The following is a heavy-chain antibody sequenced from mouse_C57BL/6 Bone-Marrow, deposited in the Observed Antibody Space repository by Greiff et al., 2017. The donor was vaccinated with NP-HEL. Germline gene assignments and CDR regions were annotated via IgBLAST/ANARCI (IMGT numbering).Heavy chain of an antibody. Sequence: VQLKQSGPELVKPGASVKISCKASGYSFTGYYMNWVKQSPEKSLEWIGEINPSTGGTTYNQKFKAKATLTVDKSSSTAYMQLKSLTSEDSAVYYCARGEGNYGWGQGTLVTVSA. CDR2: INPSTGGT. CDR3: ARGEGNYG. CDR1: GYSFTGYY. V-gene: IGHV1-42*01. J-gene: IGHJ3*02. D-gene: IGHD2-1*01.